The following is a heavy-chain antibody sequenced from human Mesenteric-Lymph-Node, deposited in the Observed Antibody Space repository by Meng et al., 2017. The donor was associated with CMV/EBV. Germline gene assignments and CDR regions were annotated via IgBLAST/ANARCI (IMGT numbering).Heavy chain of an antibody. J-gene: IGHJ4*02. CDR2: INHSGST. Sequence: QVQLRQWGPGLLKPSETLSVTCAVYGGSFSGYYWNWIRQSPEKGLEWIGEINHSGSTTYNPSFTSRIIISVDTSTNQISLNMSSVTAADTAVYYCARGSSYDILTGYFDYWGQGALVTVSS. D-gene: IGHD3-9*01. CDR1: GGSFSGYY. V-gene: IGHV4-34*01. CDR3: ARGSSYDILTGYFDY.